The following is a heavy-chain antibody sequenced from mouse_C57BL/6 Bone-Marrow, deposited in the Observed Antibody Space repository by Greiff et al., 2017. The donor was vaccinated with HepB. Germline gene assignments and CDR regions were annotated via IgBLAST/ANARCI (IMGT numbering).Heavy chain of an antibody. Sequence: QVQLQQSGAELARPGASVKLSCKASGYTFTSYGISWVKQRTGQGLEWIGEIYPRSGNTYYNEKFKGKATLTADKSSSTAYMELRSLTSEDSAVYFCARGGPWFAYWGQGTLVTVSA. CDR2: IYPRSGNT. J-gene: IGHJ3*01. CDR1: GYTFTSYG. CDR3: ARGGPWFAY. V-gene: IGHV1-81*01.